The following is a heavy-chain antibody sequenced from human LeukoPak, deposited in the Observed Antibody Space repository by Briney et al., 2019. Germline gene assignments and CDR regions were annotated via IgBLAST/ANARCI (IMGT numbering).Heavy chain of an antibody. V-gene: IGHV3-9*01. CDR3: AKGTTVTSAFGF. J-gene: IGHJ3*01. D-gene: IGHD4-17*01. CDR1: GFTFDDYA. CDR2: ISWNSGSI. Sequence: PGRSLRLSCAASGFTFDDYAMHWVRQAPGKGLEWVSGISWNSGSIGYADSVKGRFTISRDSAKNSLYLQMNSLRAEDTALYYCAKGTTVTSAFGFWGQGTMVTVSS.